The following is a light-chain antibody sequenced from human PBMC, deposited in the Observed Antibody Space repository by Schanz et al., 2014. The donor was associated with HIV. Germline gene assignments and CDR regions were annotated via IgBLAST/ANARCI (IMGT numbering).Light chain of an antibody. Sequence: QSVLTQPASVSGSPGQSITISCTGTSSDVGADNSVSWYQQHPGRAPRLLVYDVTYRPSGVSNRFSGSKSGNTASLTISGLQPEDEADYYCSSYAATSNVLFGGGTKLTVL. CDR2: DVT. CDR3: SSYAATSNVL. J-gene: IGLJ3*02. CDR1: SSDVGADNS. V-gene: IGLV2-14*03.